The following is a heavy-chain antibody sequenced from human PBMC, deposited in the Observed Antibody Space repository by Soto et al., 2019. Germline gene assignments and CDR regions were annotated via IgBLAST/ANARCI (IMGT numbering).Heavy chain of an antibody. Sequence: SQILSLTCAVSVGSISSGGYSWSWIRQPPGKVLEWIGYIYHSGSTYYNPSLKSRVTISVDRSKNQFSLKLSSVTAADTAVYYCARGGYGMDVWGQGTTVTGSS. J-gene: IGHJ6*02. CDR2: IYHSGST. CDR1: VGSISSGGYS. CDR3: ARGGYGMDV. D-gene: IGHD6-13*01. V-gene: IGHV4-30-2*01.